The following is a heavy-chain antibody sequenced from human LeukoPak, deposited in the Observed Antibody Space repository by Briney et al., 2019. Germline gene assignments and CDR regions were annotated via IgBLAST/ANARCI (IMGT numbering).Heavy chain of an antibody. CDR3: ARAASLDF. J-gene: IGHJ4*02. D-gene: IGHD2-2*01. V-gene: IGHV4-59*01. Sequence: PSETLSLTCTVSGGSICNFYWNWIRQSAGKGREWIGYIYYSGTTNYNPYLKSRVTISLGMSSNQFSLRLDSVTAADTAVYYCARAASLDFWGQGILVTVSS. CDR2: IYYSGTT. CDR1: GGSICNFY.